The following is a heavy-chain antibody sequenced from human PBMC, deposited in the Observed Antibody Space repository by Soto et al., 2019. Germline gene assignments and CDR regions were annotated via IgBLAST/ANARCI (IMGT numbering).Heavy chain of an antibody. Sequence: GASVKVSFKASGGTFSSYTISWVRQAPGQGLEWMGRIIPILGIANYAQKFQGRVTITADKSASTAYMELSSLRSEDTAVYYCKTTVTQDYPFEYWGQGTLVTVSS. CDR1: GGTFSSYT. V-gene: IGHV1-69*02. CDR3: KTTVTQDYPFEY. D-gene: IGHD4-17*01. J-gene: IGHJ4*02. CDR2: IIPILGIA.